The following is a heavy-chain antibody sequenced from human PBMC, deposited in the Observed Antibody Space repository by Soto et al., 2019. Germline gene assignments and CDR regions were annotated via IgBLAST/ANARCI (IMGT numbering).Heavy chain of an antibody. CDR3: AREVEDYYDSSGYYNWFDP. J-gene: IGHJ5*02. V-gene: IGHV4-30-4*01. Sequence: SGTLSLTCTVSGGSISSGDYYWSWIRQPPGKGLEWIGYIYYSGSTYYNPSLKSRVTISVDTSKNQFSLKLSSVTAADTAVYYCAREVEDYYDSSGYYNWFDPCGQGTLVTVSS. D-gene: IGHD3-22*01. CDR2: IYYSGST. CDR1: GGSISSGDYY.